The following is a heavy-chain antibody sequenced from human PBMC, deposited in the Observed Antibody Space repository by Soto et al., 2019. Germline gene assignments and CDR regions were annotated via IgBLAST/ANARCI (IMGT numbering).Heavy chain of an antibody. CDR2: ISGSGGST. V-gene: IGHV3-23*01. D-gene: IGHD3-22*01. CDR1: GFTFSSYA. J-gene: IGHJ4*02. Sequence: PGGSLRLSCAASGFTFSSYAMSWVRQAPGKGLEWVSAISGSGGSTYYADSVKGRFTISRDNSKNTLYLQMNSLRAEDTAVYYCAKDPTHGKHYDSSGYYYGWFDYWGQGT. CDR3: AKDPTHGKHYDSSGYYYGWFDY.